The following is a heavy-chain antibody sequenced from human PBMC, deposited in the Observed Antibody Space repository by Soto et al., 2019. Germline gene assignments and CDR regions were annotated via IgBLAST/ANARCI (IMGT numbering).Heavy chain of an antibody. J-gene: IGHJ6*02. CDR3: AKDRLRGGFLTTATTNGMDV. CDR2: ISYDGSNK. CDR1: GFTFSSYG. Sequence: GGSLRLSCAASGFTFSSYGMHWVRQAPGKGLEWVALISYDGSNKYYVDSVKGRFTISRDNSKNTLFLQMNSLRAGDTAVYYCAKDRLRGGFLTTATTNGMDVWGQGTTVTVS. D-gene: IGHD1-26*01. V-gene: IGHV3-30*18.